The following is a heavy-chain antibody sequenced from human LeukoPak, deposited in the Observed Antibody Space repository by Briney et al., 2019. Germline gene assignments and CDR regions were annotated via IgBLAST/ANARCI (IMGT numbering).Heavy chain of an antibody. CDR1: GGSISSGSYY. Sequence: SETLSLTCTVSGGSISSGSYYWSWIRQPAGKGLEWIGRIYTSGSTNYNPSLKSRDTISVDTSKNQFSLKLSSVTAADTAVYYCAGWHNYYGSGSYYQGFDYWGQGTLVTVSS. D-gene: IGHD3-10*01. CDR2: IYTSGST. J-gene: IGHJ4*02. CDR3: AGWHNYYGSGSYYQGFDY. V-gene: IGHV4-61*02.